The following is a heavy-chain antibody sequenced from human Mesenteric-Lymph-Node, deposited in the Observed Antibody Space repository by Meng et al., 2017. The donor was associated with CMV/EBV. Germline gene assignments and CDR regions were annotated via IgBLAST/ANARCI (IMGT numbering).Heavy chain of an antibody. CDR1: GGTFSSYT. Sequence: QVQLVQSGAELKKPGSSVKVSCKASGGTFSSYTISWVRQAPGQGLEWMGRIIPILGIANYAQKFQGRVTITADKFTRTAYMELSSLRSEDTAVYYCAGGIAAAGSRWFDPWGQGTLVTVSS. J-gene: IGHJ5*02. V-gene: IGHV1-69*02. CDR2: IIPILGIA. CDR3: AGGIAAAGSRWFDP. D-gene: IGHD6-13*01.